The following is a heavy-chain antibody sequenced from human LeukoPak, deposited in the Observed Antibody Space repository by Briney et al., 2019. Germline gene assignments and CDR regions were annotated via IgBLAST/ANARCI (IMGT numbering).Heavy chain of an antibody. CDR2: IYYSGST. J-gene: IGHJ4*02. CDR3: ARATGSGLYYFDY. D-gene: IGHD3-10*01. CDR1: GGSISVSKW. Sequence: SGTLSLTCVVSGGSISVSKWWTWIRQPPGKGLERIGEIYYSGSTYYNPSLKSRVTISVDTSKNQFSLKLSSVTAADTAVYYCARATGSGLYYFDYWGQGTLVTVSS. V-gene: IGHV4-4*02.